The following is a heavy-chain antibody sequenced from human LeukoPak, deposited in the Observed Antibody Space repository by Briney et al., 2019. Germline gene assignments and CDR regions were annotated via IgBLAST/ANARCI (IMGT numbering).Heavy chain of an antibody. CDR3: ASGYKTVSVFDH. CDR2: INPSGGGT. V-gene: IGHV1-46*01. Sequence: ASVTVSCKASVYTFTTYYMHWVRQAPGQGLVWMGLINPSGGGTRYAQKFQGRVTMTRDTSTSTVYMELSSLRSEDTAVYYCASGYKTVSVFDHWGQGTLVTVSS. J-gene: IGHJ4*02. CDR1: VYTFTTYY. D-gene: IGHD5-24*01.